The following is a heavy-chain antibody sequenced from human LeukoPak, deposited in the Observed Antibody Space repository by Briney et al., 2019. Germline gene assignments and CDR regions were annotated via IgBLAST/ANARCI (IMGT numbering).Heavy chain of an antibody. CDR1: GYTFTGYY. CDR3: ARGGYSXYEDYXXYXMDV. J-gene: IGHJ6*02. CDR2: INPNSGGT. D-gene: IGHD5-12*01. V-gene: IGHV1-2*02. Sequence: GASVKVSCKASGYTFTGYYMHWVRQAPGQGLEWMGWINPNSGGTNYAQKFQGRVTMTRDTSISTAYMELSRLRSDDTAVYYCARGGYSXYEDYXXYXMDVWGQGTTVTVS.